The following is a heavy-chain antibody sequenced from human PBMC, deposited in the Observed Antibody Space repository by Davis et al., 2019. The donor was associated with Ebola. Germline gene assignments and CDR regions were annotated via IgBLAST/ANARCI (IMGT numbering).Heavy chain of an antibody. CDR1: EFTFSAYY. D-gene: IGHD5-24*01. CDR3: AREMATSHAVDI. Sequence: PGGSLRLSCAASEFTFSAYYMSWIRQAPGKGLEWVSFISTSGSTINYADSVKGRFTISRDNAKNSLYLQMNSLRAEDTAVYYCAREMATSHAVDIWGQGTMVTVSS. J-gene: IGHJ3*02. CDR2: ISTSGSTI. V-gene: IGHV3-11*01.